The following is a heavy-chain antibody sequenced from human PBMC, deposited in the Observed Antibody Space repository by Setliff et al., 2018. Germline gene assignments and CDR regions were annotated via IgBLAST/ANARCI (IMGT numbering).Heavy chain of an antibody. D-gene: IGHD3-3*01. Sequence: NPSETLSLTCTVSGGSISSYYWSWIRQPPGKGLEWIGYISNRGSTDYNPSLKSRVNISEDTSRSQFSLKLTSVTTADTAVYYCALSDHYPFYYDYWGLGTLVTVS. CDR3: ALSDHYPFYYDY. V-gene: IGHV4-59*01. CDR2: ISNRGST. CDR1: GGSISSYY. J-gene: IGHJ4*02.